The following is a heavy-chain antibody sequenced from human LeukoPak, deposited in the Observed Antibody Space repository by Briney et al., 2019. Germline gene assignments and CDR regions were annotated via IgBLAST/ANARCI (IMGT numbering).Heavy chain of an antibody. Sequence: SETLSLTCTVSGGSISSYYWSWIRQPPGKGLEWIGYIYYSGSTNYNPSLKSRVTISVDTSKNQFSLKLSSVTAADTAVYYCARCVPPEGYYYGMDVWGQGTTVTVSS. CDR2: IYYSGST. CDR3: ARCVPPEGYYYGMDV. V-gene: IGHV4-59*01. D-gene: IGHD1-14*01. J-gene: IGHJ6*02. CDR1: GGSISSYY.